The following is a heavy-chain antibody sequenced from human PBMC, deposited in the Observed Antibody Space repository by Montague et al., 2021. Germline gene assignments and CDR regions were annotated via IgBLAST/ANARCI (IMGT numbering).Heavy chain of an antibody. CDR1: GFTFSSYN. CDR2: MSSGSNYI. CDR3: AREVKMGEGYKYGQAPYYYYGMDV. Sequence: SLRLSCAASGFTFSSYNMNWVRQAPGKGLEWVSSMSSGSNYIYYADSLMGRFTISRDNAKNSLYLQMNSPRAEDTAVYYCAREVKMGEGYKYGQAPYYYYGMDVWGQGTTVTVSS. D-gene: IGHD5-18*01. V-gene: IGHV3-21*01. J-gene: IGHJ6*02.